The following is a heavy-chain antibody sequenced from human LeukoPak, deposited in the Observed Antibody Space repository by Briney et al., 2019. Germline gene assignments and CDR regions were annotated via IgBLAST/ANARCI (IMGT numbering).Heavy chain of an antibody. D-gene: IGHD2/OR15-2a*01. CDR3: VSFYETY. CDR1: GNYW. Sequence: GGSLRLSCAASGNYWMHWVRQAPGKGLVWVSHINSDGSWTSYADSVKGRFTISKDNARNTVYLQMNSLRAEDTAVYYCVSFYETYWGRGTLVTVSS. J-gene: IGHJ4*02. V-gene: IGHV3-74*01. CDR2: INSDGSWT.